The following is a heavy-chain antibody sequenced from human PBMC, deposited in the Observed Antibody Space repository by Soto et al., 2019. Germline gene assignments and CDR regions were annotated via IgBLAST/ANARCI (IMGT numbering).Heavy chain of an antibody. J-gene: IGHJ4*02. V-gene: IGHV4-34*01. CDR1: GGSFSGFY. Sequence: PSETLSLTCAVYGGSFSGFYWSWIRQPPGKGLEWIGEINHSGSTNYKQSLKSRVTISSDTSKNQFSLKLSSVTAADTVVYFCARGRTYYDFWGRFYTGYYFDYWGRGTLVTVSS. D-gene: IGHD3-3*01. CDR3: ARGRTYYDFWGRFYTGYYFDY. CDR2: INHSGST.